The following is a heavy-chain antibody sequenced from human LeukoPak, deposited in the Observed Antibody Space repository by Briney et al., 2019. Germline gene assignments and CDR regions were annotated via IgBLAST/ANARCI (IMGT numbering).Heavy chain of an antibody. Sequence: GGSLRLSCAASGFTVSSNYMSWVRQAPGKGLEWVSVIYSGGSTYYADSVKGRFTISRDNSKNTLYLQMNSLRAEDTAVYYCAREPLDNFCSSTSCPPDYWGQGTLVTVSS. CDR1: GFTVSSNY. J-gene: IGHJ4*02. CDR2: IYSGGST. V-gene: IGHV3-66*01. D-gene: IGHD2-2*01. CDR3: AREPLDNFCSSTSCPPDY.